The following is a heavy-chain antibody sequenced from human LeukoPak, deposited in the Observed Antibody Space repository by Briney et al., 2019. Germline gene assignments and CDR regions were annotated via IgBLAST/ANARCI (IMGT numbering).Heavy chain of an antibody. CDR2: INAGNGNT. V-gene: IGHV1-3*01. CDR3: ARLVDCSGGSCSTLGGYYYGMDV. D-gene: IGHD2-15*01. CDR1: GYTFTSYA. Sequence: GASVKVSRKASGYTFTSYAMHWVRQAPGQRLEWMGWINAGNGNTKYSQKFQGRVTITRDTSASTAYMELSSLRSEDTAVYYCARLVDCSGGSCSTLGGYYYGMDVWGQGTTVTVSS. J-gene: IGHJ6*02.